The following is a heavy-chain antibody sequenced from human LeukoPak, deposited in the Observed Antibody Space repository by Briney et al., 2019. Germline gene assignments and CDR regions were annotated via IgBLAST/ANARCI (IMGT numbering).Heavy chain of an antibody. J-gene: IGHJ3*02. V-gene: IGHV4-4*02. Sequence: SETLSLTCAVSGGSISSSNWWSWVRQPPGKGLEWIGEIYHSGSTNYNPSLKSRVTISVDKSKNQFSLKLSSVTAADTAVYYCATTYYYDSSGLLAFDIWGQGTMVTVSS. CDR2: IYHSGST. CDR1: GGSISSSNW. CDR3: ATTYYYDSSGLLAFDI. D-gene: IGHD3-22*01.